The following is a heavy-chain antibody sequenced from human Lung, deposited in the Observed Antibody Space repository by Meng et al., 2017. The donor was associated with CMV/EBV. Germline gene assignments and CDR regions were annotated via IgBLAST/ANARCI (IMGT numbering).Heavy chain of an antibody. CDR3: ATSQCSSANCRDAYNWFDT. D-gene: IGHD2-2*01. Sequence: SVXVSXKTSGGTFSDYTISWVRQDPGQRLEWMGRVTPIVGIPRYAQIFQDRVTISADKFTGTTYMELTGLTSADTEVYYCATSQCSSANCRDAYNWFDTXGQGXLVTVSS. V-gene: IGHV1-69*02. CDR2: VTPIVGIP. CDR1: GGTFSDYT. J-gene: IGHJ5*02.